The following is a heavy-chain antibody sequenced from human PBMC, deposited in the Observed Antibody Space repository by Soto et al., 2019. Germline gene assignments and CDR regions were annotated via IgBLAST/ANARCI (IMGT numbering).Heavy chain of an antibody. CDR2: IYYSGST. Sequence: SETLSLTCTVSGGSISSYYWSWIRQPPGKGLEWIGYIYYSGSTNYNPSLKSRVTISVDTSKNQFSLKLSSVTAVDTAVYYCARIGSGYFSWWGQGTLVTVSS. CDR3: ARIGSGYFSW. J-gene: IGHJ4*02. V-gene: IGHV4-59*01. CDR1: GGSISSYY. D-gene: IGHD3-22*01.